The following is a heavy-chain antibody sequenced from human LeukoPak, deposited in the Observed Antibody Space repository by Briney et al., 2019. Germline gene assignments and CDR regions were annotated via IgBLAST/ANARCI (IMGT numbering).Heavy chain of an antibody. D-gene: IGHD3-3*01. CDR3: ARDERLLSFLK. V-gene: IGHV3-48*03. CDR2: ISSSGSTI. CDR1: GFTFSSYE. Sequence: GGSLRLSCAASGFTFSSYEMNWVRQAPGKGLEWVSYISSSGSTIYYADSVKGRSTISRDNAKNSLYLQMNSLRAEDTAIYYCARDERLLSFLKWGQGTLVTVSS. J-gene: IGHJ4*02.